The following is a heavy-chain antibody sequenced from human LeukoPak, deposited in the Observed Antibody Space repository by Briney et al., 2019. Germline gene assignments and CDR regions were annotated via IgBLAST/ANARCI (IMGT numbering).Heavy chain of an antibody. D-gene: IGHD2-2*01. V-gene: IGHV1-2*02. CDR3: ARSQAPDAYCSSTSCLEFDY. Sequence: VASVKVSCKASGYTFTGYYMHWVRQAPGQGLEWMGWINPNSGGTNYAQKFQGRVTMTRDTSISTAYMELSRLRSDDTAVYYCARSQAPDAYCSSTSCLEFDYWGQGTLVTVSS. J-gene: IGHJ4*02. CDR2: INPNSGGT. CDR1: GYTFTGYY.